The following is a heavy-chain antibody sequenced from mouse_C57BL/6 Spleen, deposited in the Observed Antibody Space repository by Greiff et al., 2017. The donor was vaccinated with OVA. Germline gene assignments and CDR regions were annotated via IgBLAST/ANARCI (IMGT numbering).Heavy chain of an antibody. CDR3: ARWLEYFDV. J-gene: IGHJ1*03. V-gene: IGHV1-42*01. D-gene: IGHD2-3*01. CDR2: INPSTGGT. Sequence: EVQVVESGPELVKPGASVKISCKASGYSFTGYYMNWVKQSPEKSLEWIGEINPSTGGTTYNQKFKAKATLTVDKSSSTAYMQLKSLTSEDSAVYYCARWLEYFDVWGTGTTVTVSS. CDR1: GYSFTGYY.